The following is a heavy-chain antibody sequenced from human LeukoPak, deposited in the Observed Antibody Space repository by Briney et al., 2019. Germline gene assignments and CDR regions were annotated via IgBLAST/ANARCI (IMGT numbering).Heavy chain of an antibody. CDR3: ARTSEGSSTSCYRWQSCYYYYYYMDV. CDR1: GGSISSYY. V-gene: IGHV4-59*01. CDR2: IYYSGST. D-gene: IGHD2-2*02. J-gene: IGHJ6*03. Sequence: PSETLSLTCTVSGGSISSYYWSWIRQPPGKGLEWIGYIYYSGSTNYNPSLKSRVTISVDTSKNQFSLKLSSVTAADTAVYYCARTSEGSSTSCYRWQSCYYYYYYMDVWGKGTTVTVSS.